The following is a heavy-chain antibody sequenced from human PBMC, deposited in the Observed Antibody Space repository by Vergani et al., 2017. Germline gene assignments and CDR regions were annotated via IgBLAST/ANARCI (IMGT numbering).Heavy chain of an antibody. CDR2: IYYSGST. CDR1: GGSISSSSYY. J-gene: IGHJ5*02. Sequence: QLQLQESGPGLVKPSETLSLPCTVSGGSISSSSYYWGWIRQPPGKGLEWIGSIYYSGSTYYNPSLKSRVTISVDTSKNPFSLKLRSVTAADTAVYYCASYYGSGSYYRDNNWFDPWGQGTLVTVSS. D-gene: IGHD3-10*01. CDR3: ASYYGSGSYYRDNNWFDP. V-gene: IGHV4-39*07.